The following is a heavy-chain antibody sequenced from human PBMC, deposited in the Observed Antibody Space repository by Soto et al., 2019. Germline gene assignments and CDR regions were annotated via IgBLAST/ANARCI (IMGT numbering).Heavy chain of an antibody. V-gene: IGHV1-69*13. CDR3: ARVTTVAAAGRTVPYYYGMDV. CDR1: GGTFSSYA. D-gene: IGHD6-13*01. Sequence: ASVKVSCKASGGTFSSYAISWVRQAPGQGLEWMGGIIPIFGTANYAQKFQGRVTITADESTSTAYMELSSLRSEDTAVYYCARVTTVAAAGRTVPYYYGMDVWGQGTTVTVSS. CDR2: IIPIFGTA. J-gene: IGHJ6*02.